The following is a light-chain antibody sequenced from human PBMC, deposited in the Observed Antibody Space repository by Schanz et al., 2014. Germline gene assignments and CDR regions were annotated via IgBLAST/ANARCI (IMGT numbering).Light chain of an antibody. Sequence: IQLTQSPSSLSASVGDRVTITCRASQGISSYLAWYQQKPGKAPNLLMYVASSLQSGVPSRFSGNGSGTDFTLTIITLQSEDCAVYFCQQYSDWPPPLTFGGGTKGEV. CDR1: QGISSY. CDR2: VAS. J-gene: IGKJ4*01. CDR3: QQYSDWPPPLT. V-gene: IGKV1-9*01.